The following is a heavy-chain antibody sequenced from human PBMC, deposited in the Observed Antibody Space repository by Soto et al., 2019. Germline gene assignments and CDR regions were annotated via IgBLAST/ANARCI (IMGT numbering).Heavy chain of an antibody. V-gene: IGHV3-30-3*01. CDR3: ARALGIAQQLYYYYGMDV. J-gene: IGHJ6*02. CDR2: ISYDGSNK. D-gene: IGHD6-13*01. Sequence: QVQLVESGGGVVQPGRSLRLSCAASGFTFSSYAMHWVRQAPGKGLEWVAVISYDGSNKYYANSVKGRFTISRDNSTNTLYLQMHSLRAEDTAVYYCARALGIAQQLYYYYGMDVWGQGTTVTVSS. CDR1: GFTFSSYA.